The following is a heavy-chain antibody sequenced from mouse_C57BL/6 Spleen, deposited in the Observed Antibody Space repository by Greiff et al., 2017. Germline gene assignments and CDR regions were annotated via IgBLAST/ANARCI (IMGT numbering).Heavy chain of an antibody. J-gene: IGHJ1*03. Sequence: EVQGVESGGGLVQPGGSLSLSCAASGFTFTDYYMSWVRQPPGKALEWLGFIRNKANGYTTEYSASVKGRFTISRDTSQSIISLQMNALRAEDSATYYCAGFSTGTILDWYFDVWGTGTTVTVSS. CDR3: AGFSTGTILDWYFDV. V-gene: IGHV7-3*01. D-gene: IGHD4-1*01. CDR2: IRNKANGYTT. CDR1: GFTFTDYY.